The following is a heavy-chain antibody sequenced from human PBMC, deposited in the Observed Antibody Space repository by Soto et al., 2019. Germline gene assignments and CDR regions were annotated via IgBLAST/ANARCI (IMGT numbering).Heavy chain of an antibody. Sequence: EVQLMESGGGVVQPGGSLRLSCAASGFTLSSFWIHWFRQAPGKGLVWVAVINSDGTNTRYADSVRGRFTISRDNAKNTLYLQMNSLRAEDTAVYYCARDLVAKAAFDIWGQGTMVTVSS. CDR3: ARDLVAKAAFDI. J-gene: IGHJ3*02. V-gene: IGHV3-74*01. D-gene: IGHD2-21*01. CDR2: INSDGTNT. CDR1: GFTLSSFW.